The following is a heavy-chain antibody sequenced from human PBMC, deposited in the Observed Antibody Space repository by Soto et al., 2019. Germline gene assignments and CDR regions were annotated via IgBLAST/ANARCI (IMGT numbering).Heavy chain of an antibody. CDR2: IYYNGYT. D-gene: IGHD1-1*01. Sequence: SETLSLTCTVSGGSINSYYWGWIRQPPGRGLECIGYIYYNGYTIYNPSLESRITISVDTSNNQFSLKLKSVTAADTALYYCARHYPIGNNWNYFDYWGQGTLVTVSS. V-gene: IGHV4-59*08. J-gene: IGHJ4*02. CDR1: GGSINSYY. CDR3: ARHYPIGNNWNYFDY.